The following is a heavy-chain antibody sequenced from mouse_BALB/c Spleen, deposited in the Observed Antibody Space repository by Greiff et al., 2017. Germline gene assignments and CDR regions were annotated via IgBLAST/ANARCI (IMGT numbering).Heavy chain of an antibody. Sequence: EVKLMESGGGLVKPGGSLKLSCAASGFTFSSYAMSWVRQTPEKRLEWVASISSGGSTYYSDSVKGRITNSRDNARNILYLQMSSLRSEDTAMYYCAIGYPYAMDYWGQGTSVTVSS. CDR1: GFTFSSYA. D-gene: IGHD5-1*01. J-gene: IGHJ4*01. V-gene: IGHV5-6-5*01. CDR2: ISSGGST. CDR3: AIGYPYAMDY.